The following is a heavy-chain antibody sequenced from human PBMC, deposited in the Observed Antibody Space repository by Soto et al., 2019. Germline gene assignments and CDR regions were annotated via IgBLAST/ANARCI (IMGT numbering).Heavy chain of an antibody. CDR1: GYSFTNYW. V-gene: IGHV5-51*01. D-gene: IGHD6-13*01. CDR2: IYPGDSDI. Sequence: EVQLVQSGAEVKKPGESLKISCKGSGYSFTNYWIGWVRQMPGKGLEWMGIIYPGDSDIRYSPSFQGQVTISADKSISTAYLQWSSLKASDTAMYYCARHESHSSNWGGPPDYWGQGTLVTVSS. CDR3: ARHESHSSNWGGPPDY. J-gene: IGHJ4*02.